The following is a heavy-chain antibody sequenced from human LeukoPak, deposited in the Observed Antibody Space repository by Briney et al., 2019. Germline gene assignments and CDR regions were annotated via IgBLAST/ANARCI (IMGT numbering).Heavy chain of an antibody. CDR2: IYTSGST. D-gene: IGHD4-17*01. CDR1: GGSISSGSYY. V-gene: IGHV4-61*02. CDR3: ERDWDDSGDYAHNY. J-gene: IGHJ4*02. Sequence: PSETLSLTCTVSGGSISSGSYYWSWIRQPAWKGLEWIGRIYTSGSTNYNPSLKSRVTISVDTSKNQFSLKLSSVTAADTAVYYCERDWDDSGDYAHNYWGQGTLVTVSS.